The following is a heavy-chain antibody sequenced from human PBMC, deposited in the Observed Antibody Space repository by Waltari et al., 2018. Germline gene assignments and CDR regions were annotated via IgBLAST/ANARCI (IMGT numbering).Heavy chain of an antibody. CDR1: GFSPSLFG. Sequence: QVQLVESGGGVVQPGMSLRLSGAASGFSPSLFGMHWVRQAPGKGLEWVALASFDGSTTYYADSVRGRFTISRDNSKNTLYLDINTLRVDDTAIYYCAKDAFGNTYLDHWGQGTLVTVSS. V-gene: IGHV3-30*18. J-gene: IGHJ5*02. CDR3: AKDAFGNTYLDH. D-gene: IGHD3-10*01. CDR2: ASFDGSTT.